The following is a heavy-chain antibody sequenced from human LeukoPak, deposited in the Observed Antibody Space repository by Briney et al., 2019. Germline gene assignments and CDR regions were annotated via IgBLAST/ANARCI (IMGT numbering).Heavy chain of an antibody. V-gene: IGHV4-30-2*01. D-gene: IGHD2-8*01. Sequence: SETLSLTCTVSGGSISSGGYYWSWIRQPPGKGLEWIGYIFHSGSTHYNPSLKSRVTISVDRSNNLFSLKLSSVTAADTAVYYCARAVVLMANNWFDPWGQGTLVTVSS. CDR3: ARAVVLMANNWFDP. CDR2: IFHSGST. CDR1: GGSISSGGYY. J-gene: IGHJ5*02.